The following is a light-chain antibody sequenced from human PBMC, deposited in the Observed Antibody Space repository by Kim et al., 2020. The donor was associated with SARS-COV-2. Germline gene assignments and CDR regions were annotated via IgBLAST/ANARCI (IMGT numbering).Light chain of an antibody. CDR2: QDN. CDR1: SGSIASNY. Sequence: NFMLTRPHSVSESPGKTVTISCTRSSGSIASNYVQWYQQRPGSAPTTVIYQDNQRPSGVPDRFSVSIDSSSNSASLTISGLKTEDEADYYCQSYDSSNQVFGGGTQLTVL. V-gene: IGLV6-57*03. J-gene: IGLJ3*02. CDR3: QSYDSSNQV.